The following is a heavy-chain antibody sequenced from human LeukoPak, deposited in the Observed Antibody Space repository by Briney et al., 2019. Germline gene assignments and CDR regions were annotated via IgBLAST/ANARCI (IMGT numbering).Heavy chain of an antibody. Sequence: GGSLRLSCAASGFTFSSYAMHWVRQAPGKGLEWVAVISYDGSNKYYADSVKGRFTISRDNSKNTLYLQMNSLRAEDTAVYYCARVTRRYSSGWYYFDYWGQGTLVTLSS. J-gene: IGHJ4*02. CDR1: GFTFSSYA. CDR3: ARVTRRYSSGWYYFDY. D-gene: IGHD6-19*01. CDR2: ISYDGSNK. V-gene: IGHV3-30*04.